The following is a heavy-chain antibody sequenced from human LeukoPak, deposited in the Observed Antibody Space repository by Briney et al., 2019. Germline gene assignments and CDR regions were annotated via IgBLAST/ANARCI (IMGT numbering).Heavy chain of an antibody. J-gene: IGHJ4*02. V-gene: IGHV1-18*01. CDR3: ARGPWDSGSYADY. D-gene: IGHD1-26*01. CDR1: GYTLTELS. Sequence: ASVKVSCKVSGYTLTELSMHWVRQAPGQGLEWMGWISAYNGNTNYAQKLQGRVTMTTDTSTSTAYMELRSLRSDDTAVYYCARGPWDSGSYADYWGQGTLVTVSS. CDR2: ISAYNGNT.